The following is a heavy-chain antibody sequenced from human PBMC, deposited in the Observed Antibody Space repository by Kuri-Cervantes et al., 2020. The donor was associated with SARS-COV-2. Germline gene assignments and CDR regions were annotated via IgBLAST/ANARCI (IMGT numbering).Heavy chain of an antibody. CDR2: INHSGST. Sequence: SETLSLTCAVYGGSFSGYYWSWIRQPPGKGLERIGEINHSGSTNYNPSLKSRVTISVDTSKNQFSLKLSSVTAADTAVYYCARGPRIWVLDAFDIWGQGTMVTVSS. CDR1: GGSFSGYY. V-gene: IGHV4-34*01. J-gene: IGHJ3*02. D-gene: IGHD3-16*01. CDR3: ARGPRIWVLDAFDI.